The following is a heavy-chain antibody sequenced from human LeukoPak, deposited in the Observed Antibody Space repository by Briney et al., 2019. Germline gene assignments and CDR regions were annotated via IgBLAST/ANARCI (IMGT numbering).Heavy chain of an antibody. Sequence: SETLSLTCTVSGGSISGYYWNWIRQPPGKGLEWIGYIYYRGSTNYNPSLKSRVTISVDTSKNQVSLKLSSVTAADTAVYYCARELGREGYFDLWGRGTLVSVSS. CDR1: GGSISGYY. CDR2: IYYRGST. V-gene: IGHV4-59*01. CDR3: ARELGREGYFDL. D-gene: IGHD7-27*01. J-gene: IGHJ2*01.